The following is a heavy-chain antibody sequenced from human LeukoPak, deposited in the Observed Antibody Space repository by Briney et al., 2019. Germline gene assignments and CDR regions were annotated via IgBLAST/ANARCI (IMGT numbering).Heavy chain of an antibody. D-gene: IGHD1-26*01. CDR3: ATVAGGTYHFDL. CDR1: GFTVNSHY. CDR2: IYYGGTT. J-gene: IGHJ4*02. V-gene: IGHV3-53*01. Sequence: GESLRLSCAASGFTVNSHYMSWVRQPPGKGLEWVSIIYYGGTTSYEDSVKGRFTISIDNSNNILYLQMSSLRAEDTAVYYCATVAGGTYHFDLWGQGALVTVSS.